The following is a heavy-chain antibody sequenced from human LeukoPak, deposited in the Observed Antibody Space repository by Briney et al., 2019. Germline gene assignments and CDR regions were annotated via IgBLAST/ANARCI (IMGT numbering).Heavy chain of an antibody. J-gene: IGHJ4*02. CDR1: GFTFSTYA. CDR2: VSSDANNA. CDR3: ARDTYSGSWSPLIY. Sequence: GRSLRLSCAASGFTFSTYAMYWVRQAPGMGLEWVAVVSSDANNAYYAGSVKGRFTISRDNSKNTLFLQMNSLRADDTAVYYCARDTYSGSWSPLIYWGQGTLVTVSS. V-gene: IGHV3-30-3*01. D-gene: IGHD6-13*01.